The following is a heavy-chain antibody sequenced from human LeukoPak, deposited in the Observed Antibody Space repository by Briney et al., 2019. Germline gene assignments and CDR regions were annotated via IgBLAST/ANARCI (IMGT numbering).Heavy chain of an antibody. CDR3: ARAEFQYCSGGSCHSGGCFQH. J-gene: IGHJ1*01. CDR1: TFTFSSYS. CDR2: ISSSSSYI. V-gene: IGHV3-21*04. Sequence: GGSLRLSCAASTFTFSSYSMNWVRQAPGKGLEWVSSISSSSSYIYYADSVKGRFTISRDNAKNSLYLQMNSLRAEDTAVYYCARAEFQYCSGGSCHSGGCFQHWGQGTLVTVPS. D-gene: IGHD2-15*01.